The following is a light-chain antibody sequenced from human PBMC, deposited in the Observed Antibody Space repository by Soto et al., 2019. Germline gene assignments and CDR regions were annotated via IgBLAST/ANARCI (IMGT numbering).Light chain of an antibody. CDR2: GAS. Sequence: EIVLPQSPGTLSLSPGERATLSCRASQSVDSRYLAWYQQKPGQAPRLLIYGASSRATGITDRFSGSGSGTAVTITISTLEPEDSSVYYWQQFGSSPKYTFGQGTKLEIK. V-gene: IGKV3-20*01. CDR3: QQFGSSPKYT. J-gene: IGKJ2*01. CDR1: QSVDSRY.